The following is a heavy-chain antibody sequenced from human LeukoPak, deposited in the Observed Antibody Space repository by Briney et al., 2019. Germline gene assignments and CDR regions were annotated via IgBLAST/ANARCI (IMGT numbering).Heavy chain of an antibody. CDR2: IRYDGSNK. V-gene: IGHV3-30*02. D-gene: IGHD5-18*01. CDR1: GFTFSSYG. Sequence: GGSLRLSCAASGFTFSSYGMHWVRQAPGKGLEWVAFIRYDGSNKYYADSVKGRFTISRDNSKNTLYLQMNSLRAEDTAVYYCARDVEYSYGSYDYWGQGTLVTVSS. CDR3: ARDVEYSYGSYDY. J-gene: IGHJ4*02.